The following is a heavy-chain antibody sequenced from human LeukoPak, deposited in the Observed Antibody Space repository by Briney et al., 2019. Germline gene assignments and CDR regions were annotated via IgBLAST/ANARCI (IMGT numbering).Heavy chain of an antibody. CDR2: INHSGST. D-gene: IGHD1-26*01. CDR3: ARTKRGARASGEDLRRGRGYYYYGMDV. CDR1: GGSFSGYY. J-gene: IGHJ6*02. V-gene: IGHV4-34*01. Sequence: SETLSLTCAVYGGSFSGYYWSWIRHPPGKGLQWIGEINHSGSTNYNPSLKSRVTISVDTSKNQFSLKLSSVTAADTAVYYCARTKRGARASGEDLRRGRGYYYYGMDVWGQGTTVTVSS.